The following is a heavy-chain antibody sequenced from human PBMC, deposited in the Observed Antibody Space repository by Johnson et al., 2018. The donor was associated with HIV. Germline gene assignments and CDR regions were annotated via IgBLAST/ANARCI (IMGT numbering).Heavy chain of an antibody. CDR3: ARDALLRCWEWFS. J-gene: IGHJ3*01. V-gene: IGHV3-30-3*01. D-gene: IGHD3-3*01. CDR2: ISYDGSNK. Sequence: QVQLVESGGGVVQPGRSLRLSCAASGFTFSSMHWDRQAPGKGLEWVAVISYDGSNKYYADSVKGRFTISRDNSKNTLYLQMNSLRVEDTAVYYCARDALLRCWEWFSWGQGTMVTVSS. CDR1: GFTFSS.